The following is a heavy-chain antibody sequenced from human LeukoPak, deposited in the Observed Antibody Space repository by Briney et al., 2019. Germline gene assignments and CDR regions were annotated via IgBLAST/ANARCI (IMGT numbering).Heavy chain of an antibody. Sequence: PSEPLSLTCTVSGYSISSGYYWGWIRQPPGKGLEWIGSIYHSGSTYYNPSLKSRVTISVDTSKNQFSLKLSSVTAADTAVYYCARGSGLLRFGAVYNWFDPWGQGTLVTVSS. CDR1: GYSISSGYY. D-gene: IGHD3-10*01. V-gene: IGHV4-38-2*02. CDR2: IYHSGST. CDR3: ARGSGLLRFGAVYNWFDP. J-gene: IGHJ5*02.